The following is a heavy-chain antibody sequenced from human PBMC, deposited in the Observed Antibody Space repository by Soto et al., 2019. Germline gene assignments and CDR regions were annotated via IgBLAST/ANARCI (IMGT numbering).Heavy chain of an antibody. J-gene: IGHJ5*02. Sequence: EVQVVEPGGGLVQPGGSLKLSCAASGFTFSGSAMHWVRQASGKGLEWVGRIRSKANSYATAYAASVKGRFTISRDDSKNTAYLQMNSLKTEDTAVYYCTTCSSTSCHGNWFDPWGQGTLVTVSS. CDR1: GFTFSGSA. CDR3: TTCSSTSCHGNWFDP. V-gene: IGHV3-73*01. CDR2: IRSKANSYAT. D-gene: IGHD2-2*01.